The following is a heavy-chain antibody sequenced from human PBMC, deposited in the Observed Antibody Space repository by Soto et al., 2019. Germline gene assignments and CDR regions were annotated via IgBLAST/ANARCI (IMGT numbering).Heavy chain of an antibody. V-gene: IGHV1-3*01. CDR1: GYASLSYA. J-gene: IGHJ4*02. CDR2: INAGVDGT. D-gene: IGHD3-10*01. Sequence: QVQLVQSGPEMMQPGASVKVSCKASGYASLSYAMHWVRQVHGQVYEWLGWINAGVDGTMYSERSXGXXRLTRDTSANTVYMELNALTSEDTAVCYCAREVPGVTSFDYWGQGTLVIVSS. CDR3: AREVPGVTSFDY.